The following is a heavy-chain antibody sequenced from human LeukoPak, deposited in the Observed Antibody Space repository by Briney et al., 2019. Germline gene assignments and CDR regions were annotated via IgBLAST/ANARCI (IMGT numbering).Heavy chain of an antibody. CDR2: ISSDGSNK. Sequence: PGGPLRLSCAASKFTFSNYGMHWVRQAPGKGLEWVAVISSDGSNKYYADSVKGRFTISRDNSKNTLYLQMNSLRAEDTAVYYCAKCPSGVLRYFAPIDYWGQGTLVTVSS. V-gene: IGHV3-30*18. CDR1: KFTFSNYG. D-gene: IGHD3-9*01. CDR3: AKCPSGVLRYFAPIDY. J-gene: IGHJ4*02.